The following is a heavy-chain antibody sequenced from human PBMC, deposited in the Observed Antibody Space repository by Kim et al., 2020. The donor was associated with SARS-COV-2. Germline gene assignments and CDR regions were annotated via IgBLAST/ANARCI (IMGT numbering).Heavy chain of an antibody. Sequence: SETLSLTCTVSGGSIYSSGSYWGWIRQPPGKGPDWIGSVYYSGSTYYNPSLKSRVTMSVDTSKNEISLKLSSVTAADTAVYFCVRGGIVGSGWLYYAEYFKQWGQGTLVTVSS. CDR2: VYYSGST. CDR1: GGSIYSSGSY. J-gene: IGHJ1*01. D-gene: IGHD6-19*01. V-gene: IGHV4-39*07. CDR3: VRGGIVGSGWLYYAEYFKQ.